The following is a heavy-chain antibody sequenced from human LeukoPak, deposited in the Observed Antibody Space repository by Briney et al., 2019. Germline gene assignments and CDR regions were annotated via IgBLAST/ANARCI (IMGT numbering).Heavy chain of an antibody. Sequence: GESLKISCQASGYNFTRYWIGWVRPMPGKGLEWMGLLYPRDSDTIYSPSFQGQVTFSADNSINTAYLQWSSLRASDTAIYYCARQMGVASRKNYFDSWGQGTLVTVSA. D-gene: IGHD5-12*01. V-gene: IGHV5-51*01. CDR2: LYPRDSDT. CDR1: GYNFTRYW. J-gene: IGHJ4*02. CDR3: ARQMGVASRKNYFDS.